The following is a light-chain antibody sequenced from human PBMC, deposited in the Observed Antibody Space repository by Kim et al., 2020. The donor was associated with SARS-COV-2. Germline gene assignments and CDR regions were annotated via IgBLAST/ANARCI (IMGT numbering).Light chain of an antibody. V-gene: IGLV2-11*01. Sequence: QSALTQPRSVSGSPGQSVTISCTGTSSDVGHYNYVSWYQQHPGKAPQLFIYDVTKRPSGVPDRFSGSKSGNTAFLLISGLQADDEADYYCSSYAGTYTPLFGGGTQLTVL. CDR3: SSYAGTYTPL. J-gene: IGLJ2*01. CDR2: DVT. CDR1: SSDVGHYNY.